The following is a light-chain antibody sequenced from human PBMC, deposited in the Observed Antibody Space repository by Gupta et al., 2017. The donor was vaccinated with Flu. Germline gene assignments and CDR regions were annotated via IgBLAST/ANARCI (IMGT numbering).Light chain of an antibody. CDR3: QQEDSTLFT. V-gene: IGKV4-1*01. CDR1: QSVLYSSNNKNY. J-gene: IGKJ3*01. CDR2: WAS. Sequence: DIVMTQSPDSLAVSLGERATINCKSSQSVLYSSNNKNYLAWYQQKPGQPPKLLIYWASTRESGVPDRFSGRGSGTDFTLTISSLQAEDVAVYYCQQEDSTLFTFGPGSKVDIK.